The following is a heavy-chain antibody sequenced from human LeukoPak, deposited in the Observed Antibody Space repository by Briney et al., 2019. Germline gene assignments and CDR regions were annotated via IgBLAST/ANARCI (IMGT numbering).Heavy chain of an antibody. Sequence: GPSVKVSCNASGGTFSSYAISWVRHAPGHGLEWMGGIIPIFGTANYAQKFQGRLTITADESTSTAYIELSSLRSDDTAVYYCARRGRGQHYDFWVGYSLWYMDVGGKGTTVPVP. V-gene: IGHV1-69*13. CDR2: IIPIFGTA. CDR3: ARRGRGQHYDFWVGYSLWYMDV. CDR1: GGTFSSYA. D-gene: IGHD3-3*01. J-gene: IGHJ6*03.